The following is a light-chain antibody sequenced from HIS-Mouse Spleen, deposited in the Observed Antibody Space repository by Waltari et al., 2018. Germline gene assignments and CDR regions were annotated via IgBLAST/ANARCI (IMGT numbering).Light chain of an antibody. CDR3: CSYAGSSTWV. V-gene: IGLV2-23*01. J-gene: IGLJ3*02. CDR1: SSDVWSYNI. CDR2: EGS. Sequence: QSALTQPASVSGSPGQSITISCTGTSSDVWSYNIFSWYQQHPGKAPKLMIYEGSKRPSGVSNRFSGSKSGNTASLTISGLQAEDEADYYCCSYAGSSTWVFGGGTKLTVL.